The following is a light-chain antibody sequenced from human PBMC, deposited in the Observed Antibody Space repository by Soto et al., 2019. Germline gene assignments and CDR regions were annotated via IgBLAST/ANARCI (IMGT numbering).Light chain of an antibody. V-gene: IGKV1-39*01. CDR3: QQSYSTPYT. CDR1: QSISGY. J-gene: IGKJ2*01. Sequence: DIQMTQSPSSLSASVGDRVTITCRASQSISGYLSWYQQKPGKAPKLLIYAASSLQSGVPSRFSGSGSGTDFTLTISSLQPEDFATYYCQQSYSTPYTFGQGTKLEIK. CDR2: AAS.